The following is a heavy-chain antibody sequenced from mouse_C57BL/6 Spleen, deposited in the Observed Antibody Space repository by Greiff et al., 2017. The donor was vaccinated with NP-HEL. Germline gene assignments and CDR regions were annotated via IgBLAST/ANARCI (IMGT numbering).Heavy chain of an antibody. V-gene: IGHV5-17*01. CDR1: GFTFSDYG. Sequence: DVKLQESGGGLVKPGGSLKLSCAASGFTFSDYGMHWVRQAPEKGLEWVAYISSGSSTIYYADTVKGRFTISRDNAKNTLFLQMTSLRSEDTAMYYCARGGSSYWYFDYWGQGTTLTVSS. CDR3: ARGGSSYWYFDY. D-gene: IGHD1-1*01. J-gene: IGHJ2*01. CDR2: ISSGSSTI.